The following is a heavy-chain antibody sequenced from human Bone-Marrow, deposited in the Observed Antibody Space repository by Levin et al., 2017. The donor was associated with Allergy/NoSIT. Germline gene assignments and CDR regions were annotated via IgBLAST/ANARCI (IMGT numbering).Heavy chain of an antibody. D-gene: IGHD3-10*01. J-gene: IGHJ4*02. CDR3: ARDQAIDGSGSLDY. CDR1: GYTLTAYY. CDR2: INPKSGGT. Sequence: ASVKVSCKASGYTLTAYYIHWVRQAPGQGLEWMGWINPKSGGTKYAQKFQGRVTMTRDTSISTVYIAVSRLKSDDTAVYYCARDQAIDGSGSLDYWGQGTLVTVSA. V-gene: IGHV1-2*02.